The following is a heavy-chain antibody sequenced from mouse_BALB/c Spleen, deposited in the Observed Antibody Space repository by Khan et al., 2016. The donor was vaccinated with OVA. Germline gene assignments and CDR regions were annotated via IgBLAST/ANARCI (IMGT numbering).Heavy chain of an antibody. Sequence: QVQLQQSGAELVKPGASVKLSCKASGYTFSSYYMYWVKQRPGQGLEWIGGINPNNGGPNFNEKFKTKATLTVDKSSSTVYMHLSSLTSEDSAVSYCTRSGYGNPFAYWGQGTLVTVSP. V-gene: IGHV1S81*02. CDR2: INPNNGGP. CDR3: TRSGYGNPFAY. CDR1: GYTFSSYY. D-gene: IGHD2-10*02. J-gene: IGHJ3*01.